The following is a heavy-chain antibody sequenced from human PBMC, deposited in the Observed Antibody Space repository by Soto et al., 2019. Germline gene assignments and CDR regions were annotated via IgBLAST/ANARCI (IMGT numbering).Heavy chain of an antibody. CDR1: GGTFSSYA. CDR2: IIPIFGTA. Sequence: QVQLVQSGAEVKKPGSSVKVSCKASGGTFSSYAISWVRQAPGQGLEWMGGIIPIFGTANYAQKFQGRVTITADESTSTAYMELSSLRSEDTAVYYCAREYSYYYDSSGYYYYFDYWGQGTLVTVSS. CDR3: AREYSYYYDSSGYYYYFDY. J-gene: IGHJ4*02. D-gene: IGHD3-22*01. V-gene: IGHV1-69*12.